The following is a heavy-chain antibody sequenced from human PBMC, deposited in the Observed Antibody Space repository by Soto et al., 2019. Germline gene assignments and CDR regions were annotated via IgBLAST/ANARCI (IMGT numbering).Heavy chain of an antibody. D-gene: IGHD4-17*01. J-gene: IGHJ4*02. CDR1: GYTFTSYY. CDR3: ARDWTTVVTRSLYYFDY. CDR2: INPSGGST. Sequence: ASVKVSCKASGYTFTSYYMHWVRQAPGQGLEWMGIINPSGGSTSYAQKFQGRVTMTRDTSTSTVYVELSSLRSEDTAVYYCARDWTTVVTRSLYYFDYWGQGTLVTVSS. V-gene: IGHV1-46*01.